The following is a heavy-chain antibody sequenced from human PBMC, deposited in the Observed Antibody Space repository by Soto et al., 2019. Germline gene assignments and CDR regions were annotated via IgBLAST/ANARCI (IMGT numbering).Heavy chain of an antibody. CDR1: GYSFTSYW. Sequence: GESLKISCKGSGYSFTSYWIGWVRQMPGKGLEWMGIIYPGDSDTRYSPPFQGQVTISADKSISTAYLQWSSLKASDTAMYYCARLSSCSGGSCYRTRGLYGFDYWGQGTLVTSPQ. V-gene: IGHV5-51*01. J-gene: IGHJ4*02. CDR2: IYPGDSDT. CDR3: ARLSSCSGGSCYRTRGLYGFDY. D-gene: IGHD2-15*01.